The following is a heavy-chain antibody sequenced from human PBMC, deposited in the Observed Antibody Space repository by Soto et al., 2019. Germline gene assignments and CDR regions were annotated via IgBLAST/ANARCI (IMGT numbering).Heavy chain of an antibody. Sequence: SSVKVSCKASGYTFTSYDINWVRQATGQGLEWMGWMNPNSGNTGYAQKFQGRVTMTRNTSISTAYMELRILRSEDTAVYYCARHFFTIAVAEGSWFDPWGQGTLVTVSS. CDR2: MNPNSGNT. V-gene: IGHV1-8*01. CDR1: GYTFTSYD. CDR3: ARHFFTIAVAEGSWFDP. D-gene: IGHD6-19*01. J-gene: IGHJ5*02.